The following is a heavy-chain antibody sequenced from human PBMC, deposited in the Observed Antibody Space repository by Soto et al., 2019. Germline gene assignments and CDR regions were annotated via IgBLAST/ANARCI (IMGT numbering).Heavy chain of an antibody. V-gene: IGHV4-34*01. D-gene: IGHD3-3*01. CDR3: ARGRSYYYDFWSGSANSYYYMDV. CDR2: INHSGST. J-gene: IGHJ6*03. Sequence: SETLSLTCAVYGGSFSGYYWSWIRQPPGKGLEWIGEINHSGSTNYNPSLKSRVTISVDTSKNQFSLKLSSVTAADTAVYYCARGRSYYYDFWSGSANSYYYMDVWXKGTTVTVSS. CDR1: GGSFSGYY.